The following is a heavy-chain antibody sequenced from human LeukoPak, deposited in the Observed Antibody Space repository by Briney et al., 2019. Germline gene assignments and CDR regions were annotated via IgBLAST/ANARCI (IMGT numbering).Heavy chain of an antibody. CDR3: ARDSPGEDYDFWSGYGFDP. Sequence: GGSLRLSCAASGFTFSDYYMSWIRQAPGKGLEWVSYISSSGSTIYYADSVKGRFTISRDNAKNSLYLQMNSLRAEDTAVYYCARDSPGEDYDFWSGYGFDPWGQGTLVTVSS. J-gene: IGHJ5*02. CDR1: GFTFSDYY. D-gene: IGHD3-3*01. CDR2: ISSSGSTI. V-gene: IGHV3-11*04.